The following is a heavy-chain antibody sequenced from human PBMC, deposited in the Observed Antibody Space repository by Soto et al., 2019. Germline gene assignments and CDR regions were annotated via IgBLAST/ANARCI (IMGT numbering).Heavy chain of an antibody. CDR2: IYYSGST. CDR1: GGSISSSSYY. D-gene: IGHD3-22*01. Sequence: SETLSLTCTVCGGSISSSSYYWGWIRQPPGKGLEWIGSIYYSGSTYYNPSLKSRVTISVDTSKNQFSLKLSSVTAADTAVYYCARRGYYSYYFDYWGQGTLVTVSS. J-gene: IGHJ4*02. V-gene: IGHV4-39*01. CDR3: ARRGYYSYYFDY.